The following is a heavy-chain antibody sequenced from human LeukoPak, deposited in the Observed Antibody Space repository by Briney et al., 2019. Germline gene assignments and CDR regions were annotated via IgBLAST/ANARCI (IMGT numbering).Heavy chain of an antibody. V-gene: IGHV1-69*04. CDR3: ATTNDGGGYQWGDFFDF. J-gene: IGHJ4*02. Sequence: SVKVSCKASGGTSNSHAISWVRQAPGQGLEWMGRIIPNLGTTNRAQNFQDRVTLTADKSTNTGYMELTSLTSDDTAVYYCATTNDGGGYQWGDFFDFWGQGTLVTVSS. D-gene: IGHD3-22*01. CDR1: GGTSNSHA. CDR2: IIPNLGTT.